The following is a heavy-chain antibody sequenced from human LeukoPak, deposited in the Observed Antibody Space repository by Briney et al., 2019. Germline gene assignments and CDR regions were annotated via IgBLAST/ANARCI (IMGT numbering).Heavy chain of an antibody. Sequence: SETLSLTCTVSGGSISSSIYYWGWLRQPPGKGLEWIGSIYYSGNTYYNPSLKSRVTISVDTSKNQFSLKLSSVTAADTAVYYCARHTVLTGPTPYYFDYWGQGTLVTVSS. CDR2: IYYSGNT. CDR1: GGSISSSIYY. D-gene: IGHD3-9*01. CDR3: ARHTVLTGPTPYYFDY. J-gene: IGHJ4*02. V-gene: IGHV4-39*07.